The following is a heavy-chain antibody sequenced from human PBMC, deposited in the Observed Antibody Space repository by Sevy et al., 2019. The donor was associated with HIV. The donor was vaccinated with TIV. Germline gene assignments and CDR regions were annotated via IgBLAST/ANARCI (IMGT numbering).Heavy chain of an antibody. CDR3: ARDRGEILRSAFKS. V-gene: IGHV3-33*08. J-gene: IGHJ5*02. CDR2: ISHDGRNNK. CDR1: GFTFSEYG. D-gene: IGHD3-10*01. Sequence: GGSLRLSCAGSGFTFSEYGMHWVRQAPGKGLEWVAVISHDGRNNKYNADSVKGRFTISRDNSKNTLYLQMNSLRAEDTAIYYCARDRGEILRSAFKSWGQGTRVTVSS.